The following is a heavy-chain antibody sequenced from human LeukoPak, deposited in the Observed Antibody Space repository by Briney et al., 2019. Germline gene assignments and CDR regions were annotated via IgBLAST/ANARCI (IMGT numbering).Heavy chain of an antibody. D-gene: IGHD6-13*01. CDR1: GFTSSSYS. V-gene: IGHV3-21*01. CDR3: ARGYIAAAQGNWFDP. J-gene: IGHJ5*02. CDR2: ISSSSSYI. Sequence: GGSLRLSCAASGFTSSSYSMNWVRQAPGKGLEWVSSISSSSSYIYYADSVKGRFTISRDNAKNSLYLQMTSLRAEDTAVYYCARGYIAAAQGNWFDPWGQGTLVTVSS.